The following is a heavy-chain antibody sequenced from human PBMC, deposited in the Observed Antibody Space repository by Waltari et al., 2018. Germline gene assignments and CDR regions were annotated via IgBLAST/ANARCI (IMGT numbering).Heavy chain of an antibody. J-gene: IGHJ4*02. CDR2: IYYSGST. CDR1: GGSISSSSYY. D-gene: IGHD6-13*01. Sequence: QLQLQESGPGLVKPSETLSLTCTVSGGSISSSSYYWGWIRQPPGKGLEWIGSIYYSGSTYYNPSLKSRFTITADTSTDTAYMELSSLRSEDTAVYYCATDRTAYSSSWYGSYWGQGTLVTVSS. CDR3: ATDRTAYSSSWYGSY. V-gene: IGHV4-39*07.